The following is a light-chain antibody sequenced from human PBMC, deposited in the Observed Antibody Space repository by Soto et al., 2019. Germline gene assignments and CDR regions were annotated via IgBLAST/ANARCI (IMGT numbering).Light chain of an antibody. V-gene: IGKV1-5*01. J-gene: IGKJ2*01. Sequence: DIQMTQSPSTVSASVGDRVTITCRASQSINTRLAWYQQKPGKATRVLIYDASSLQSGVPSSVSVSGSETESSVSIGSLEPDAYAAYYCQQYDGDFGQGTKLEI. CDR2: DAS. CDR3: QQYDGD. CDR1: QSINTR.